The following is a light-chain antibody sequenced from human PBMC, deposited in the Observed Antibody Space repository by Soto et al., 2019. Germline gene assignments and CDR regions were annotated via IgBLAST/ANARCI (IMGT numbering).Light chain of an antibody. Sequence: DVVMTQSPLSLPVTPGEPASISCRSSQSLLHSNGYNYLDWYLQKPGQSPQLLIYLGSNRASGVPDRFSGGGSGTDFTLKISRMEAEDVGVYYCMQALQTPGTFGQGTKVDIK. CDR1: QSLLHSNGYNY. CDR2: LGS. V-gene: IGKV2-28*01. CDR3: MQALQTPGT. J-gene: IGKJ1*01.